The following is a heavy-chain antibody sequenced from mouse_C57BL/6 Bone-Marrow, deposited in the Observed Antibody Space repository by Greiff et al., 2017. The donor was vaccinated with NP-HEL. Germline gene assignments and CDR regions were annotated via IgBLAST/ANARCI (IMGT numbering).Heavy chain of an antibody. Sequence: EVQLQQSGPVLVKPGASVKMSCKASGYTFTDYYMNWVKQSHGKSLEWIGVINPYNGGTSYNQKFKGKATLTVDKSSSTAYMELNSLTSEDSAVYYCARCRLSGTRGDFDYWGQGTTLTVSS. V-gene: IGHV1-19*01. CDR2: INPYNGGT. D-gene: IGHD3-1*01. J-gene: IGHJ2*01. CDR1: GYTFTDYY. CDR3: ARCRLSGTRGDFDY.